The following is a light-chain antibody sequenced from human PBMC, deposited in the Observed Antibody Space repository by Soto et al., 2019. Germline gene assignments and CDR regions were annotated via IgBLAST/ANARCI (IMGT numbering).Light chain of an antibody. CDR2: DVS. CDR1: NSDIGTYNY. V-gene: IGLV2-11*01. J-gene: IGLJ3*02. CDR3: CSYAGSYTLV. Sequence: QSVLTQPRSVSGSPGQSVTISCTGTNSDIGTYNYVSWYHQHPGKAPKLMIYDVSQRPSGVPDRFSGSKSGNTASLTISGLQAEDEADYYCCSYAGSYTLVFGGGTKVTVL.